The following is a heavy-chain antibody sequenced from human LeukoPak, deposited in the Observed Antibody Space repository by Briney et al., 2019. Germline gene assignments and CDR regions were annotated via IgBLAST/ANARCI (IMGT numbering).Heavy chain of an antibody. D-gene: IGHD3-22*01. Sequence: PGGSLRLSCAASGFTFSNSWMSWVRQAPGKGLEWVGRIKRKTDRGTTDYAAPVKGRFTISKDDSKNTLYLQMNSLKTEDTAVYYCTTNYYDSSGYLAWRQGTLVTVPS. V-gene: IGHV3-15*01. CDR1: GFTFSNSW. CDR2: IKRKTDRGTT. CDR3: TTNYYDSSGYLA. J-gene: IGHJ5*02.